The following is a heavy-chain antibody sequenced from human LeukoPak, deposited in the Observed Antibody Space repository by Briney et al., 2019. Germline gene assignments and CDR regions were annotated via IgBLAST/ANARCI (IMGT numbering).Heavy chain of an antibody. CDR1: GYTFTSYG. CDR2: ISAYNGNT. D-gene: IGHD6-19*01. V-gene: IGHV1-18*01. CDR3: ARDLRYSSGWYCFDY. J-gene: IGHJ4*02. Sequence: ASVKVSCKASGYTFTSYGISWVRQAPGQGLEWMGWISAYNGNTNYAQKLQGRATMTTDTSTSTAYMELRSLRSDDTAVYYCARDLRYSSGWYCFDYWGQGTLVTVSS.